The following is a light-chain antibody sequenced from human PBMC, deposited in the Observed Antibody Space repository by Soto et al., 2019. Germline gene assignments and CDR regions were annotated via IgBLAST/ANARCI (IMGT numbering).Light chain of an antibody. CDR3: LKYNNGPPWR. V-gene: IGKV3-15*01. Sequence: EIVMTQSPATLSVSPGERATLSCRASQSIGSNLAWYQQKPGQAPRLLIYAASIRATDFPARFNGRGSGTGLTLNISGLQSDDVAVYFCLKYNNGPPWRFGHGTKVEIK. CDR1: QSIGSN. CDR2: AAS. J-gene: IGKJ1*01.